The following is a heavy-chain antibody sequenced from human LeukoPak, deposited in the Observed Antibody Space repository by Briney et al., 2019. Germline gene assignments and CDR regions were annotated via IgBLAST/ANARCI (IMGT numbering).Heavy chain of an antibody. V-gene: IGHV3-48*03. Sequence: GESLRLSCAASGFTFSSYEMNWVRQAPGKGLEWVSYISSSGSTIYYADSVKGRFTISRDNAKNSLYLQMNSLRAEDTAVYYCAREESGSSSWLKNWFDPWGQGTLVTVSS. CDR3: AREESGSSSWLKNWFDP. J-gene: IGHJ5*02. CDR2: ISSSGSTI. D-gene: IGHD6-13*01. CDR1: GFTFSSYE.